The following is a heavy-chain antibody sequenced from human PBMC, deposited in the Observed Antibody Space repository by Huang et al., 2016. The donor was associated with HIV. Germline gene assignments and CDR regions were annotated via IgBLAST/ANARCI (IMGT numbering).Heavy chain of an antibody. J-gene: IGHJ6*03. CDR2: INHSEST. CDR1: GGSFSGYY. CDR3: ARGQGGYYYYYMDV. Sequence: TCAVYGGSFSGYYGTWIHQPPGKGLEWIGEINHSESTNYNPSLKSRVTISVDTSRNQFSLTLTSVTAADTAVYYCARGQGGYYYYYMDVWGKGTTVTVSS. V-gene: IGHV4-34*01.